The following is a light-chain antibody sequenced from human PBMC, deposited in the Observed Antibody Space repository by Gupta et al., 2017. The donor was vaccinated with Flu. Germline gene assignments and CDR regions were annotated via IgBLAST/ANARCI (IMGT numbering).Light chain of an antibody. Sequence: DIVMTQSAHFLAVSLGERATINRKSSQSALYNKNYLAWYQQKPGQSPKLLIYWASTRESGVPDRFSGRGSGTDFTLTISSLQAEDVAVYYCQQYDSVPLTFGQGTKMDIK. CDR3: QQYDSVPLT. CDR1: QSALYNKNY. V-gene: IGKV4-1*01. CDR2: WAS. J-gene: IGKJ2*01.